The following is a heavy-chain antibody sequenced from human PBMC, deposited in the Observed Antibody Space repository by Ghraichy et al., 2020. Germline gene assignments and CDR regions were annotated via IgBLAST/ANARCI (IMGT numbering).Heavy chain of an antibody. CDR3: ARGGVVARRGVFDY. CDR2: IFVGDSDT. Sequence: GESLNISCKGSGYSFSNYWIAWVRQMPGKGLEWMGIIFVGDSDTRYSPSFEGQVTISADKSITTAYLQWSSLKASDTAMYYCARGGVVARRGVFDYWGQGTLVTVSS. J-gene: IGHJ4*02. V-gene: IGHV5-51*01. D-gene: IGHD6-6*01. CDR1: GYSFSNYW.